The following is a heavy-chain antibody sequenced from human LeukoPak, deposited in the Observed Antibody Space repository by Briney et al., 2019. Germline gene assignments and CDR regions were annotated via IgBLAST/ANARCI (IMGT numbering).Heavy chain of an antibody. CDR3: ARGRSSGWYGGGYFDY. D-gene: IGHD6-19*01. J-gene: IGHJ4*02. CDR2: INHSGST. V-gene: IGHV4-34*01. CDR1: GGSFSGYY. Sequence: SETLSLTCAVYGGSFSGYYWSWIRQPPGKGLEWIGEINHSGSTNYNPSLKIRVTISVDTSKNQFSLKLSSVTAADTAVYYCARGRSSGWYGGGYFDYWGQGTLVTVSS.